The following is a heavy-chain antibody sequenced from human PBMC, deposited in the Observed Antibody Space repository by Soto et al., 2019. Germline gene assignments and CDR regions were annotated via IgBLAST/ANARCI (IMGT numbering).Heavy chain of an antibody. CDR1: GGSFSDYY. CDR2: INHSGST. CDR3: ARGGEQHLGDFYYYMDV. V-gene: IGHV4-34*01. Sequence: SETLSLTCAVYGGSFSDYYWSWIRQPPGKGLEWIGEINHSGSTNCNPSLKSRVTISVDTSKKQVSPKVSSVTAADTAVYYCARGGEQHLGDFYYYMDVWGKGTTVTVSS. D-gene: IGHD3-10*01. J-gene: IGHJ6*03.